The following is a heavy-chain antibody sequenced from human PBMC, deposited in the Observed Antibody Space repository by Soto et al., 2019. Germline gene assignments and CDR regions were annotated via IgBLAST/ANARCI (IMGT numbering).Heavy chain of an antibody. CDR3: AREWAEITVFGVLNPSFGMDA. CDR1: GFTFSSYW. D-gene: IGHD3-3*01. V-gene: IGHV3-7*03. CDR2: IKKDGSEK. J-gene: IGHJ6*02. Sequence: PGGSLRLSCAASGFTFSSYWMTWVRQTPGKGLEWVATIKKDGSEKFYVDSVKGRFTISRDNAMNSMYLQMNSLRAEDTAVYYCAREWAEITVFGVLNPSFGMDAWGQGTTVTVSS.